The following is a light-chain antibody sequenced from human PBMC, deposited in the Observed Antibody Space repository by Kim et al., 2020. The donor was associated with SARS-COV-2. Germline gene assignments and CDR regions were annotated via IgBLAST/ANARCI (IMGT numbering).Light chain of an antibody. CDR3: QQSYNTPPT. Sequence: DIQMTQSPSSLSASVGDRVTITCRASQSISKFFNWYQQKPGEAPKLLIYGASSLRSGVPSRFSGSGSGTDFTLTISSLQPEDFATYYCQQSYNTPPTFGQGTKVDIK. CDR1: QSISKF. V-gene: IGKV1-39*01. J-gene: IGKJ1*01. CDR2: GAS.